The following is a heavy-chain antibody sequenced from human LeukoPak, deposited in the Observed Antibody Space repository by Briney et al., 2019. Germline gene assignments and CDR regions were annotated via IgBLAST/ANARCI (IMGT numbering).Heavy chain of an antibody. Sequence: GGSLRLSCAASGFTFSSYTMNWVRQAPGKGLEWVSSISSSSKYTYYADSMKGRITISRDDARNPLYLQMNSLRAEDTAMYYCARDYSGDYWGQGTLVTVSS. D-gene: IGHD3-10*01. CDR1: GFTFSSYT. V-gene: IGHV3-21*01. CDR2: ISSSSKYT. CDR3: ARDYSGDY. J-gene: IGHJ4*02.